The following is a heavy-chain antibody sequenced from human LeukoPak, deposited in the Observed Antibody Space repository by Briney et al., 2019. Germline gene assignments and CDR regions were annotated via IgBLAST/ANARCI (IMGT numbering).Heavy chain of an antibody. CDR1: GGSISSSSYY. Sequence: PSETLSLTCTVSGGSISSSSYYWSWIRQPPGKGLEWIGYIYYSGSTNYNPSLKSRVTISVDTSKNQFSLKLSSVTAADTAMFYCARGLGPGNWFDPWGQGTLVTVSS. J-gene: IGHJ5*02. CDR3: ARGLGPGNWFDP. V-gene: IGHV4-61*05. CDR2: IYYSGST. D-gene: IGHD3-10*01.